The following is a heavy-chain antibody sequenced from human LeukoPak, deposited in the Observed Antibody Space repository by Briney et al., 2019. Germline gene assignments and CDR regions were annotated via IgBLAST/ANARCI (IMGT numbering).Heavy chain of an antibody. V-gene: IGHV4-34*01. CDR3: ARDVRSRWLVPRGFDY. J-gene: IGHJ4*02. CDR1: GVSFSGYY. Sequence: SETLSLTCAVYGVSFSGYYWSWIRQPPGKGLEWIGEINHSGSTNYNPSLKSRVTISVDTSKNQFSLKLSSVTAADTAVYYCARDVRSRWLVPRGFDYWGQGTLVTVSS. D-gene: IGHD6-19*01. CDR2: INHSGST.